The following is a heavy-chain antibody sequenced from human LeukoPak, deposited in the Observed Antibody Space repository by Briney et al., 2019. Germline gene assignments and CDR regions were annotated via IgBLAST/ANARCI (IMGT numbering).Heavy chain of an antibody. CDR1: GGSISSYY. D-gene: IGHD2-2*03. V-gene: IGHV4-4*09. J-gene: IGHJ5*02. CDR2: IYTSGST. CDR3: ARHRGYCSITSCRERWFDP. Sequence: SETLSLTCTVSGGSISSYYWSWIRQPPGKGLEWIGYIYTSGSTNYNPSLKSRVTISVDTSKNQFSLKLSSVTAADTAAYYCARHRGYCSITSCRERWFDPWGQGTLVTVSS.